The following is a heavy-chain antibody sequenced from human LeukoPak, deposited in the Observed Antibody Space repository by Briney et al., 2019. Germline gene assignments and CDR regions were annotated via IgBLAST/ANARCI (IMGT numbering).Heavy chain of an antibody. Sequence: SETLSLTCTVSGGSISRYYWSWIRQPPGKGLEWIGYIYYSGSTNYNPSLKSRVTISVDTSKSQFSLKLSSVTAADTAVYYCATSYGDGVDYWGQGTLVTVSS. CDR1: GGSISRYY. J-gene: IGHJ4*02. V-gene: IGHV4-59*01. D-gene: IGHD4-17*01. CDR3: ATSYGDGVDY. CDR2: IYYSGST.